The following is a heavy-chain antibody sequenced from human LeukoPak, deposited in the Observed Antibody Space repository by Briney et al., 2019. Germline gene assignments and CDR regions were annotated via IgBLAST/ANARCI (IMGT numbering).Heavy chain of an antibody. CDR3: ARGLALLGYCSSTSCPHDAFDI. CDR2: IIPIFGTA. V-gene: IGHV1-69*13. D-gene: IGHD2-2*01. J-gene: IGHJ3*02. Sequence: GASVKVSCKASGGTFTSYAISWVRQAPGQGVEWMGGIIPIFGTANYAQKFQGRVTITADESTSTAYMELSSLRSEDTAVYYCARGLALLGYCSSTSCPHDAFDIWGQGTMVTVSS. CDR1: GGTFTSYA.